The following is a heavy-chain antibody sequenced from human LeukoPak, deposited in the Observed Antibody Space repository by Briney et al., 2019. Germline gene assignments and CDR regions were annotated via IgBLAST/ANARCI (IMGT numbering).Heavy chain of an antibody. D-gene: IGHD1-20*01. V-gene: IGHV4-59*01. CDR2: IYYSGST. CDR1: GGSISSYY. J-gene: IGHJ6*03. Sequence: PSETLSLTCTVSGGSISSYYWGWIRQPPGKGLEWIGYIYYSGSTNYNPSLKSRVTISVDTSKNQFSLKLSSVTAADTAVYYCARAITPRPDYYYYYMDVWGKGTTVTVSS. CDR3: ARAITPRPDYYYYYMDV.